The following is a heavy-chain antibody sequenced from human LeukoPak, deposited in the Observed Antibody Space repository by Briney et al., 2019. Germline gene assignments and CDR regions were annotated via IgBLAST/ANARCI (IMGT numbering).Heavy chain of an antibody. V-gene: IGHV3-30*02. CDR1: GFTFSSYG. D-gene: IGHD1-14*01. CDR2: MRYDGSNK. Sequence: PGGSLRLSCAASGFTFSSYGMHWVRQAPGKGLEGVAFMRYDGSNKYYADSVKGRFTISRDNSKNTLYLQMNSLRAEDTAVYYCAKDGKLNWFDPWGQGTLVTVSS. CDR3: AKDGKLNWFDP. J-gene: IGHJ5*02.